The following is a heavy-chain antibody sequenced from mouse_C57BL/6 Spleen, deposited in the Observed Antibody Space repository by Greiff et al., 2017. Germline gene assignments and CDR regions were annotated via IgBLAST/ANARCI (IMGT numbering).Heavy chain of an antibody. J-gene: IGHJ2*01. CDR1: GYTFTSYW. D-gene: IGHD4-1*01. V-gene: IGHV1-50*01. CDR2: IDPSDSYT. Sequence: VQLQQPGAELVKPGASVKLSCKASGYTFTSYWMQWVKQRPGQGLEWIGEIDPSDSYTNYNQKFKGKATLTVDTSSSTAYMQLSRLTSEDSAVYYCARRVTGTPFDYWGQGTTLTVSS. CDR3: ARRVTGTPFDY.